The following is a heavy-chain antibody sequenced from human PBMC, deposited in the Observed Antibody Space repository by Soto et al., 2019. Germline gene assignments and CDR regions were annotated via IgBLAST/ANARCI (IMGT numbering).Heavy chain of an antibody. D-gene: IGHD3-16*01. CDR3: ARGRRLPTRTWFDP. CDR2: INHSGST. Sequence: SETLSLTCAVYGGSFSGYYWSWIRQPPGKGLEWIGEINHSGSTNYNPSLKSRVTISVDTSKNQFSLKLSSVTAADTAVYYCARGRRLPTRTWFDPCGQGTLVTVSS. J-gene: IGHJ5*02. CDR1: GGSFSGYY. V-gene: IGHV4-34*01.